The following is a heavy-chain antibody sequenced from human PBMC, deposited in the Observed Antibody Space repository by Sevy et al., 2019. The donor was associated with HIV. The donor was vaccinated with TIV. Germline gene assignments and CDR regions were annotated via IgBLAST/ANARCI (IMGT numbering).Heavy chain of an antibody. CDR3: AREDPTHNIMGGAFDI. J-gene: IGHJ3*02. Sequence: SETLSLTCTVSGSSISSYYWSWIRQPPGKGLEWIGYIYYSGSTNYNPSLKSRVTISVDTSKNQFSLKLSSVTAADTAVYYCAREDPTHNIMGGAFDIWGQGTMVTVSS. D-gene: IGHD3-16*01. CDR1: GSSISSYY. CDR2: IYYSGST. V-gene: IGHV4-59*01.